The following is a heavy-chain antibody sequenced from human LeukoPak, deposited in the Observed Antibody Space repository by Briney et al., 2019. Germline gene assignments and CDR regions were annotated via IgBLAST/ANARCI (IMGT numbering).Heavy chain of an antibody. V-gene: IGHV4-61*02. CDR2: IYTSGST. CDR3: ARGDYYYNYMDV. Sequence: SETLSLTCNVSGGSISSGSYYWSWIRQPAGKGLEWIGRIYTSGSTNYNPSLESRVTMSVDTSKNHFSLKLTSVTAADTAVYFCARGDYYYNYMDVWGKGTTVTVSS. J-gene: IGHJ6*03. D-gene: IGHD2-21*01. CDR1: GGSISSGSYY.